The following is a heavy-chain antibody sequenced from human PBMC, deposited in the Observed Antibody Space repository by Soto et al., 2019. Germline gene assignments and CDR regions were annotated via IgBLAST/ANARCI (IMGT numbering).Heavy chain of an antibody. CDR3: AREDSGYSSTWYTHY. Sequence: PSETLSLTCAVSGGSVSGSYYYWAWLRQSPGKGPEWIGSVFHTGFTSYNPSLESRVSVSVDTSKSQFSLKLSAVTASDTAVYYCAREDSGYSSTWYTHYWGQGTLVTVSS. CDR2: VFHTGFT. V-gene: IGHV4-39*02. CDR1: GGSVSGSYYY. J-gene: IGHJ4*02. D-gene: IGHD6-13*01.